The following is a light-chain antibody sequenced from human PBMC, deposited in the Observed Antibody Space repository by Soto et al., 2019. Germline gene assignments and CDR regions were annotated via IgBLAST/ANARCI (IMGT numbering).Light chain of an antibody. V-gene: IGKV3D-20*01. CDR3: QHYNNWPPGT. J-gene: IGKJ1*01. Sequence: EIVLTQSPATLSLSPGDRATLSCGASQSVTNNYLAWYQQKPGLAPRLLIYDASYRANGIPDRFSGSGSGTEFTLNISSLRSEDFAVYYCQHYNNWPPGTFGQGTKVDIK. CDR1: QSVTNNY. CDR2: DAS.